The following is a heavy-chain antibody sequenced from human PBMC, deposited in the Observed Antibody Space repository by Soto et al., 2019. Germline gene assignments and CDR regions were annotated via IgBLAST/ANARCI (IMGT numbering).Heavy chain of an antibody. J-gene: IGHJ5*02. CDR3: TTDFLDDYGDPYNWFDP. Sequence: SLRLSCAASGFTFSSYAMSWVRQAPGKGLEWVSAISGSGGSTYYADSVKGRFTISRDNSKNTLYLQMNSLKAEDTAVYYCTTDFLDDYGDPYNWFDPWGQGTLVTVSS. CDR2: ISGSGGST. V-gene: IGHV3-23*01. D-gene: IGHD4-17*01. CDR1: GFTFSSYA.